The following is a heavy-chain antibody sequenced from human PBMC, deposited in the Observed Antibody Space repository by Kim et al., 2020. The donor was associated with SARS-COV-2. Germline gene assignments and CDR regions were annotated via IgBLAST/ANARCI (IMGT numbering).Heavy chain of an antibody. J-gene: IGHJ6*02. V-gene: IGHV1-58*01. D-gene: IGHD6-13*01. CDR2: IVVGSGNT. CDR1: GFTFTSSA. CDR3: AADTGYSSSWYALNYYYYGMDV. Sequence: SVKVSCKASGFTFTSSAVQWVRQARGQRLEWIGWIVVGSGNTNYAQKFQERVTITRDMSTSTAYMELSSLRSEDTAVYYCAADTGYSSSWYALNYYYYGMDVWGQGTTVTVSS.